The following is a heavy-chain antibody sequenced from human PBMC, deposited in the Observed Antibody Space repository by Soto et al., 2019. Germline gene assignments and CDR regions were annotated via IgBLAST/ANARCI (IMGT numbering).Heavy chain of an antibody. CDR3: ARMATFGSLNWFDP. CDR1: GYSFTNND. J-gene: IGHJ5*02. Sequence: ASVKVSCKASGYSFTNNDVTWVRQATGQGLEWMGWMNPGSGDTGYAQKFQGRVTMTRDISITTAYMELSSLRSDDTAIYYCARMATFGSLNWFDPWGQGALVTVSS. V-gene: IGHV1-8*01. D-gene: IGHD3-16*01. CDR2: MNPGSGDT.